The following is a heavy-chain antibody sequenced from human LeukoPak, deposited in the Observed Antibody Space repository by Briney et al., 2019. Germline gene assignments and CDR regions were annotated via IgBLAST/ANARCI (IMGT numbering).Heavy chain of an antibody. J-gene: IGHJ4*02. CDR3: ARGTHNYYGSGSSTDY. Sequence: ASVKVSCKASGYTFTSYDINWVRQATGQGLEWMGWMNPNSGNTGYAQKFQGRVTMTRNTSISTAYMELSSLRSDDTAVYYCARGTHNYYGSGSSTDYWGQGTLVTVSS. CDR1: GYTFTSYD. D-gene: IGHD3-10*01. CDR2: MNPNSGNT. V-gene: IGHV1-8*01.